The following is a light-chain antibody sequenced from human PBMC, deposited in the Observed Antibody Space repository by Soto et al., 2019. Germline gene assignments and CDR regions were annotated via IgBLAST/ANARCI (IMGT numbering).Light chain of an antibody. Sequence: DLLMSQSPSSLSASVGDRVTITCRASQSSSSYLNWYQQKPGKAPKLLIYAASSLQSGVPSRFSGSGSGTDFTLTISSLQPEDFAPYYSQQSYSTPLTFGGGTKVEIK. CDR3: QQSYSTPLT. J-gene: IGKJ4*01. CDR1: QSSSSY. V-gene: IGKV1-39*01. CDR2: AAS.